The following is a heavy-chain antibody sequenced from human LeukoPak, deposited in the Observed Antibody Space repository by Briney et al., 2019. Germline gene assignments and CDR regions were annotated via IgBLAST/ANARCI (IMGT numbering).Heavy chain of an antibody. D-gene: IGHD5-24*01. CDR2: ISYDGSNK. J-gene: IGHJ4*02. V-gene: IGHV3-30*03. CDR3: ARGSWLPYRYLSYYFDY. Sequence: PGGSLRLSCAASGFTFSRYSMNWVRQAPGKGLEWVAVISYDGSNKYYADSVKGRFTISRDNSKNTLYLQMSSLRAEDTAVYYCARGSWLPYRYLSYYFDYWGQGTLVTVSS. CDR1: GFTFSRYS.